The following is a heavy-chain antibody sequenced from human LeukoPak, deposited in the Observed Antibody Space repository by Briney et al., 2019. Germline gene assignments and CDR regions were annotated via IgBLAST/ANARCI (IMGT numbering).Heavy chain of an antibody. Sequence: GGSLRLSCAASGFTFSHYGMHWVRQAPGKGLDWVAVIWYDGSYKYYADSVKGRFTISRDNSKNTLYLQMNSLRAEDTAIYFCAKVVQYTASTGTGLDYWGQGTLVTVSS. CDR2: IWYDGSYK. D-gene: IGHD6-13*01. CDR3: AKVVQYTASTGTGLDY. CDR1: GFTFSHYG. V-gene: IGHV3-33*06. J-gene: IGHJ4*02.